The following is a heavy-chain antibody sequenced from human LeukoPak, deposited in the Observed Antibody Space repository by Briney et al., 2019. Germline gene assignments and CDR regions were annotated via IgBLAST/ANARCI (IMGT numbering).Heavy chain of an antibody. V-gene: IGHV4-38-2*02. CDR2: IYHSGST. J-gene: IGHJ6*03. CDR1: GYSISSGYY. D-gene: IGHD2-2*01. Sequence: SETLSLTCTVSGYSISSGYYWGWIRQPPGKGLEWIGSIYHSGSTYYNPSLKSRVTISVDTSKNQFSLKLSSVTAADTAVYYCARLMIDRVQPYCSSTSCYAGPLYYYYYMDVWGKGTTVTISS. CDR3: ARLMIDRVQPYCSSTSCYAGPLYYYYYMDV.